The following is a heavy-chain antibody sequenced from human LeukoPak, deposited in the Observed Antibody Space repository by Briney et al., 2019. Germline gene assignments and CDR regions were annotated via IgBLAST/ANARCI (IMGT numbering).Heavy chain of an antibody. CDR1: AFTFSSDA. Sequence: GGSLRLSCTSSAFTFSSDAMTWVRQAPGKGLEWVSSISGSGDGTYYADSVRGRFTISRDNSKNTLYLQMNSLRAEDTAVYYCANKPAGFDPWGQGTLVTVSS. J-gene: IGHJ5*02. CDR3: ANKPAGFDP. D-gene: IGHD1-14*01. V-gene: IGHV3-23*01. CDR2: ISGSGDGT.